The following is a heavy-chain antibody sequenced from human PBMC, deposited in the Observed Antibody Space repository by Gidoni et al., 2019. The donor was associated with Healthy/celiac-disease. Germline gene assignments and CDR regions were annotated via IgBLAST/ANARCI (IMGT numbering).Heavy chain of an antibody. Sequence: QLQLQESGPGLVKPSETLSLTCTVSGGSISSSSYYWGWIRQPPGKGLEWIGSIYYSGSTYYNPSLKSRVTISVDTSKNQFSLKLSSVTAADTAVYYCARGGYSYGYGYYYYGMDVWGQGTTVTVSS. CDR2: IYYSGST. V-gene: IGHV4-39*07. D-gene: IGHD5-18*01. CDR1: GGSISSSSYY. CDR3: ARGGYSYGYGYYYYGMDV. J-gene: IGHJ6*02.